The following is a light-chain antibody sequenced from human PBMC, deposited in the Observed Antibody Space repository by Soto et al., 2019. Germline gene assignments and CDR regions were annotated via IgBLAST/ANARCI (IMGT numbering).Light chain of an antibody. CDR1: QSVSSY. CDR3: QQRNVWPPVT. V-gene: IGKV3-11*01. J-gene: IGKJ5*01. CDR2: DAS. Sequence: EIVLTQSPGTLSLSPGERGSLSCRASQSVSSYLAWYQQKPGQAPRLLIYDASNRATGIPARFSGSGSGTDFTLTISSLEPEDSAVYYCQQRNVWPPVTFGQGTRLEIK.